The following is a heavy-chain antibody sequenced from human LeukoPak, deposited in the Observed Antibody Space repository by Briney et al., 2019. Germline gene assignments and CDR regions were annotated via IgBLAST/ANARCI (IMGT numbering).Heavy chain of an antibody. V-gene: IGHV4-39*01. CDR2: IYYRGTT. CDR3: ARLGGTRFFFDY. J-gene: IGHJ4*02. CDR1: GGSISGSSYY. D-gene: IGHD1-26*01. Sequence: PAEALSLTCSVSGGSISGSSYYWTWIRQPPGKGLEWIGNIYYRGTTYYNPSLKSRVTMSIDTSESQFSLKVNSVTAADTAVYYCARLGGTRFFFDYWGQGTVVTVSS.